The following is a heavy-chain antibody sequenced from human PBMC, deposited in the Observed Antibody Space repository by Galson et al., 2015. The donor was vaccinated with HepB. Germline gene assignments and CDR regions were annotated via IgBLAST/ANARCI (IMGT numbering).Heavy chain of an antibody. V-gene: IGHV6-1*01. J-gene: IGHJ4*02. CDR3: ARSRSGWGSLFDH. CDR2: TSYRSKYYN. Sequence: CAISGDSVSSHSAAWNWIRQSPSRGLEWLGRTSYRSKYYNDYAGSVKSRITINTDKSKNQFSLQLNSVTPEDTGVYYCARSRSGWGSLFDHWGQGTLVTVSS. D-gene: IGHD6-19*01. CDR1: GDSVSSHSAA.